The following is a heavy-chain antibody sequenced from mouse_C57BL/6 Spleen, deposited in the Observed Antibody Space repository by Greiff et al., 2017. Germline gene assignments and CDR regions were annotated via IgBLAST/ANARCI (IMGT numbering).Heavy chain of an antibody. V-gene: IGHV2-2*01. D-gene: IGHD1-1*01. CDR3: ARSYYLWCFDY. CDR1: GFSFTHYG. CDR2: IGSGGST. J-gene: IGHJ2*01. Sequence: QVQLQQSEPGLVQPSPSLSISCTVSGFSFTHYGVHWVRQSPGKGLEWLGVIGSGGSTDCNAAFISRLSISKDNSTSKVCLKMYSLQADYTSIYYCARSYYLWCFDYWGQGTTLTVSS.